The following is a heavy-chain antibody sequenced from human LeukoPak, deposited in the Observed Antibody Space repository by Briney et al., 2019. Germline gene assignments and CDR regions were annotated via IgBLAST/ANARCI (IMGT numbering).Heavy chain of an antibody. CDR2: INPNSGGT. CDR1: GYTFTGYY. J-gene: IGHJ3*02. V-gene: IGHV1-2*02. CDR3: ARPRDYGDYDAFDI. Sequence: ASVKVSCKASGYTFTGYYMHWVRQAPGQGLEWMGWINPNSGGTNYAQKFQGRVTMTSDTSISTAYMELSRLRFDDTAVYYCARPRDYGDYDAFDIWGQGTMVTISS. D-gene: IGHD4-17*01.